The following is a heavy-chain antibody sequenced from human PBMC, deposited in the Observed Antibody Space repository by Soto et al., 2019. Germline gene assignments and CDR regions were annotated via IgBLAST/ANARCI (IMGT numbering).Heavy chain of an antibody. Sequence: PGGSLRLSCEASGFTISGCSMNWVRQAPGKGLEWLAYITIRTGNIVYADSVRGRFTISADNAENSVFLQMNSLRDEDTAVYFCVRDRDLDRDMVRADLWGQGTLVTV. V-gene: IGHV3-48*02. CDR3: VRDRDLDRDMVRADL. CDR1: GFTISGCS. J-gene: IGHJ4*01. CDR2: ITIRTGNI. D-gene: IGHD5-18*01.